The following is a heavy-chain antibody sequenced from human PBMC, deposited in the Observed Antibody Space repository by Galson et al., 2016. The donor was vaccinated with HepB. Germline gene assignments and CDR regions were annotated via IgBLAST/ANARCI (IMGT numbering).Heavy chain of an antibody. V-gene: IGHV3-74*01. CDR2: INRDESST. Sequence: SLRLSCAASGFTFSSYYMHWVRQAPGKGLVWVSRINRDESSTSYADYVKGRFTISRDNAKNTLYLQMNSLRAEDTAVYYCTRYYDILTGYYASDYWGQGTLVTVSS. D-gene: IGHD3-9*01. CDR3: TRYYDILTGYYASDY. J-gene: IGHJ4*02. CDR1: GFTFSSYY.